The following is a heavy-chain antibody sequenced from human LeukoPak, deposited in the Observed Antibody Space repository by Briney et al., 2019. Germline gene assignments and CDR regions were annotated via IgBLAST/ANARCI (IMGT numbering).Heavy chain of an antibody. CDR2: INPNSGGT. V-gene: IGHV1-2*02. Sequence: GASVKVSCKAAGYTFTGYYMHWVRQAPGQGLEWMGWINPNSGGTNYAQKFQGRVTMTRDTSISTAYMELSRLTSDDPAVYYCARDPPIGGADVFDIWGQGTMVTVSS. D-gene: IGHD3-10*01. J-gene: IGHJ3*02. CDR1: GYTFTGYY. CDR3: ARDPPIGGADVFDI.